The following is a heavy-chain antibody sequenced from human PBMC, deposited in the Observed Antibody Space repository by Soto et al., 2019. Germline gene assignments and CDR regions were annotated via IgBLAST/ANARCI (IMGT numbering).Heavy chain of an antibody. J-gene: IGHJ6*02. D-gene: IGHD2-2*02. CDR1: GFTFSSYS. Sequence: GGSLRLSCAASGFTFSSYSMNWVRQAPGKGLEWVSSISSSSSYIYYADSVKGRFTISRDNAKNSLYLQMNSLRAEDTAVYYCASFLCSSTSGYMWEYYGMDVWGQGTTVTVSS. CDR2: ISSSSSYI. CDR3: ASFLCSSTSGYMWEYYGMDV. V-gene: IGHV3-21*01.